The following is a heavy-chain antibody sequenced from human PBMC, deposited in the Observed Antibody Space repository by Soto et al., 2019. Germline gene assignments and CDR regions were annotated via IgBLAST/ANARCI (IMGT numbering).Heavy chain of an antibody. CDR2: IYSGGST. J-gene: IGHJ4*02. V-gene: IGHV3-66*01. Sequence: EVQLVESGGGLVQPGGSLRLSCAASGFTVSSNYMSWVRQAPGKGLEWVSVIYSGGSTYYADSVKGRFTISRDNSKNTLYLQMNSLRAEDTAVYYCAREAGYCSSTSCQRSYWGQGTLVTVSS. CDR1: GFTVSSNY. CDR3: AREAGYCSSTSCQRSY. D-gene: IGHD2-2*01.